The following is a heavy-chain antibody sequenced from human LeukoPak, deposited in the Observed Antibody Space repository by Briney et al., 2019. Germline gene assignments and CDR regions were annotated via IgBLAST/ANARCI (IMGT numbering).Heavy chain of an antibody. Sequence: GGSLRLSCAASRFAFHNYAMTWIRQAPERGLEWVSSITVDGGNIKYADSAKGRFTISRDNSEGTLYLQMDSLRVEDTAVYYCGKDPNGDYIGAFDFWGQGTMVTVSS. CDR3: GKDPNGDYIGAFDF. D-gene: IGHD4-17*01. CDR1: RFAFHNYA. J-gene: IGHJ3*01. CDR2: ITVDGGNI. V-gene: IGHV3-23*01.